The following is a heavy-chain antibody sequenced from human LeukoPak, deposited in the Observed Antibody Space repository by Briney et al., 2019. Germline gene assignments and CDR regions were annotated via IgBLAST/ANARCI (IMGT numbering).Heavy chain of an antibody. J-gene: IGHJ5*02. CDR2: ISAYNGNT. CDR1: GYTFTSYG. Sequence: GASVKVSCKASGYTFTSYGIRWVRQAPGQGLEWMGWISAYNGNTNYAQKLQGRVTMTTDTSTSTAYMELRSLRSDDTAVYYCARDIGPEWSSSWYSPKNWFDPWGQGTLVTVSS. V-gene: IGHV1-18*01. D-gene: IGHD6-13*01. CDR3: ARDIGPEWSSSWYSPKNWFDP.